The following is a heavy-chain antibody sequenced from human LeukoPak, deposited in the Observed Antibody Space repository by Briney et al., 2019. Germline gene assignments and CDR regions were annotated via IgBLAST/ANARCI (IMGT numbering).Heavy chain of an antibody. J-gene: IGHJ4*02. D-gene: IGHD3-10*01. CDR1: GFTFSSYA. CDR2: ISGSGTTT. Sequence: GGSLRPSCAASGFTFSSYALSWVRQAPGKGLEWVSSISGSGTTTYYAESVRGRFTISRDNSKNTVYLQMNSLRADDTALYYCARVLTLWFGALDYWGQGRMVSV. V-gene: IGHV3-23*01. CDR3: ARVLTLWFGALDY.